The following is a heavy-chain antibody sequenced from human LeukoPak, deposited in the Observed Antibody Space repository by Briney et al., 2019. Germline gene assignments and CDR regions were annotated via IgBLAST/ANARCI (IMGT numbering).Heavy chain of an antibody. D-gene: IGHD6-19*01. CDR2: INPSGGST. J-gene: IGHJ6*02. Sequence: ASVTVSCKASGYTFTSYYMHWVRQAPGQGLEWIGIINPSGGSTSYAQKFQGRVTMTRDTSTSTVYMELSSLRSEDTAVYYCAINKDSSGWEYYYYGMDVWGQGTTVTVSS. CDR3: AINKDSSGWEYYYYGMDV. V-gene: IGHV1-46*01. CDR1: GYTFTSYY.